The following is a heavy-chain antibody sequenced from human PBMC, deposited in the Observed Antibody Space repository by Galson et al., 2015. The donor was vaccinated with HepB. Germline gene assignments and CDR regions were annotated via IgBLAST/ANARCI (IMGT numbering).Heavy chain of an antibody. CDR2: INPSGGST. CDR1: GYTFTSYY. J-gene: IGHJ5*02. CDR3: AREAPILTGYYIRPPFDP. V-gene: IGHV1-46*03. D-gene: IGHD3-9*01. Sequence: SVKVSCKASGYTFTSYYMHWVRQAPGQGLEWMGIINPSGGSTSYAQKFQGRVTMTRDTSTSTVYMELSSLRSEDTAVYYCAREAPILTGYYIRPPFDPWGQGTLVTVSS.